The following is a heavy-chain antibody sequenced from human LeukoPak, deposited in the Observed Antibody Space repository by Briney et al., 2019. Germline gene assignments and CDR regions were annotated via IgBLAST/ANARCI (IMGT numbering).Heavy chain of an antibody. D-gene: IGHD3-10*01. CDR3: AGNYYGSGSYYNVVGSWFDP. CDR2: IIPIFGTA. Sequence: GASVKVSCKASGGIFRSYAISWVRQAPGQGLEWMGGIIPIFGTANYAQKFQGRVTITADESTSTAYMELSSLRSEDTAVYYCAGNYYGSGSYYNVVGSWFDPWGQGTLVTVSS. CDR1: GGIFRSYA. V-gene: IGHV1-69*13. J-gene: IGHJ5*02.